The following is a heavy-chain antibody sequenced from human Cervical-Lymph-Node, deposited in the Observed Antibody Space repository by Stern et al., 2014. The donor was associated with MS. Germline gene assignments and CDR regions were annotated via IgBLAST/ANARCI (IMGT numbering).Heavy chain of an antibody. CDR2: IITGNGDT. CDR3: TSLSGRLDS. CDR1: GHTFA. Sequence: QVQLVQSGAEVKKPWASVKVSCKASGHTFAVHWVRQAPGQRLEWMGRIITGNGDTNYSQKFQGRVAITRDTFASTAYMELRSLISEDAAVYYCTSLSGRLDSWGQGTLVTVSS. V-gene: IGHV1-3*04. D-gene: IGHD3-10*01. J-gene: IGHJ5*01.